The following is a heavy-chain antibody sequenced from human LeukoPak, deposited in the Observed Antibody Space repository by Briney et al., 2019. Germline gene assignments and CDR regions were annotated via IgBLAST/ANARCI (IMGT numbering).Heavy chain of an antibody. D-gene: IGHD3-16*01. J-gene: IGHJ4*02. CDR3: ATDPTFGTWVSDY. CDR2: ISAYNGNT. CDR1: GYTFTGYY. V-gene: IGHV1-18*04. Sequence: ASVKVSCKASGYTFTGYYMHWVRQAPGQGLEWMGWISAYNGNTNYAQKLQGRVTMTEDTSTDTAYMELSSLRSEDTAVYYCATDPTFGTWVSDYWGQGTLVTVSS.